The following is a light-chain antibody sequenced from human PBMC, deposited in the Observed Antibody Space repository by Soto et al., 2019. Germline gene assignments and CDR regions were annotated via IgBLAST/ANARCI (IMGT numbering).Light chain of an antibody. V-gene: IGLV4-69*01. J-gene: IGLJ2*01. Sequence: QAVVSQSPSASASLGASVKLTCTLTPGHSTYAIAWYQQRPGQDPTFLMKINSDGSHTKGAGIPDRFSGSSSGAERYLTISNLQSEDEADYYCQAWDAGVVFGGGTKLTVL. CDR1: PGHSTYA. CDR2: INSDGSH. CDR3: QAWDAGVV.